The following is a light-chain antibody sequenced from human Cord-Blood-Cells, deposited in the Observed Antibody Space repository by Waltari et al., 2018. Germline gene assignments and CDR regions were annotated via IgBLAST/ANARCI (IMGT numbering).Light chain of an antibody. CDR1: SSDDGSYNL. CDR3: CSYAGSSTVV. V-gene: IGLV2-23*01. CDR2: EGS. Sequence: QSALTQPASVSGSPGQSLTISCTGTSSDDGSYNLVSWYQQHPGKAPKLMIYEGSKRPSGVSNRFSGSKSGNTASLTISGLQAEDEADYYCCSYAGSSTVVFGGGTKLTVL. J-gene: IGLJ2*01.